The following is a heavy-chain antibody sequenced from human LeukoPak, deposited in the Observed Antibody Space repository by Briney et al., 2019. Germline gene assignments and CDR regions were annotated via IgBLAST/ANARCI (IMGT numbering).Heavy chain of an antibody. CDR2: IFDNGST. CDR3: ARVFRGVVTSNWFDP. CDR1: GGSISGHY. D-gene: IGHD2-21*02. V-gene: IGHV4-59*11. J-gene: IGHJ5*02. Sequence: SETLSLTCTVSGGSISGHYWAWIRQPPGKGLEWIGYIFDNGSTNFNSSPQSRVTMSLDTSKNQFSLKLSSVTAADTAVYYCARVFRGVVTSNWFDPWGQGALVTVSS.